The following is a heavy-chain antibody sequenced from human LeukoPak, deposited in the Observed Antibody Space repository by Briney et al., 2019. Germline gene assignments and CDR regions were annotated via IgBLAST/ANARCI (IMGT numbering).Heavy chain of an antibody. D-gene: IGHD3-22*01. CDR2: IIPIFGTA. CDR1: GGTFSSDA. Sequence: SVKVSCKXPGGTFSSDAISWVRQAPRQGLEWMGRIIPIFGTANYSQKFQGRVTITTDESTSTAYMELSSLRSEDTAVYYCAANPGEYYYDSSGYYLRGLGYWGQGTLVTVSS. V-gene: IGHV1-69*05. CDR3: AANPGEYYYDSSGYYLRGLGY. J-gene: IGHJ4*02.